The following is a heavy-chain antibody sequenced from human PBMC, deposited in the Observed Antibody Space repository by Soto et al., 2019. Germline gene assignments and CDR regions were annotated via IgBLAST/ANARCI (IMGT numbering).Heavy chain of an antibody. CDR1: GFTFSSYS. D-gene: IGHD6-13*01. CDR3: ARSRQLVLVSSLDI. Sequence: PGGSLRLSCAASGFTFSSYSMNWVRQAPGKGLEWVSSISSSSSYIYYADSVKGRFTISRDNAKNSLYLQMNSLRAEDTAVYYCARSRQLVLVSSLDIWGQGTMVTVSS. V-gene: IGHV3-21*01. CDR2: ISSSSSYI. J-gene: IGHJ3*02.